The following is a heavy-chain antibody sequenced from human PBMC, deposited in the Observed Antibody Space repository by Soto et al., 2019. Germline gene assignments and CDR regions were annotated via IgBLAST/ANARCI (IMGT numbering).Heavy chain of an antibody. CDR1: GFTFSSYD. V-gene: IGHV3-13*01. CDR2: IGTAGDT. Sequence: GGSLRLSCAASGFTFSSYDMHWVRQATGKGLEWVSAIGTAGDTYYPGSVKGRFTISRENAKNSLYLQMNSLRAEDTAVYYCARRANGSTGTPGYWGQGTLVTVSS. D-gene: IGHD1-1*01. CDR3: ARRANGSTGTPGY. J-gene: IGHJ4*02.